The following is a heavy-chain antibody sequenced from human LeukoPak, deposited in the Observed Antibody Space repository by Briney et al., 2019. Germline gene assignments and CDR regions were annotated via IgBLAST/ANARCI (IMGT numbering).Heavy chain of an antibody. J-gene: IGHJ6*02. CDR1: GYTFTSYG. CDR3: ARNQLDTSYYYYGMDV. V-gene: IGHV1-18*01. Sequence: ASVKVSCKASGYTFTSYGISWVRQAPGQGLEWMGWISAYNGNTNYAQKLQGRVTMTTDTSTSTAYRELRSLRSDDTAVYYCARNQLDTSYYYYGMDVWGQGTTVTVSS. CDR2: ISAYNGNT. D-gene: IGHD1-1*01.